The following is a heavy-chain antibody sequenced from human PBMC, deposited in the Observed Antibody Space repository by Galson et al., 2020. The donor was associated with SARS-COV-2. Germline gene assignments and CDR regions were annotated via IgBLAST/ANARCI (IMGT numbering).Heavy chain of an antibody. CDR3: ARLHYGEYAPEAFDI. J-gene: IGHJ3*02. CDR2: TSHSGGT. D-gene: IGHD4-17*01. Sequence: SETLSLTCAVSGTSISSGSYSWNWIRQPPGKGLEWIGHTSHSGGTYYNPSLKSQVTISGDRSKNQFSLRLSSVTAADTAVYYCARLHYGEYAPEAFDIWGPGTRVTVAS. V-gene: IGHV4-30-2*01. CDR1: GTSISSGSYS.